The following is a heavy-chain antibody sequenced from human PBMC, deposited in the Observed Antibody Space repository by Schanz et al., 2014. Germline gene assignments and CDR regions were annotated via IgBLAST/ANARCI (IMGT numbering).Heavy chain of an antibody. CDR1: GFTFSTYA. Sequence: EVQRVESGGGLVQPGGSLRLSCAASGFTFSTYAMNWVRQAPGKGLEWVSAISGSGDNTFYADSVRGRFTISRDNSENTLYLQMYSLRAEDTAVYYCARQRSYFYAMDVWGQGTTVTVSS. CDR2: ISGSGDNT. V-gene: IGHV3-23*04. J-gene: IGHJ6*02. CDR3: ARQRSYFYAMDV.